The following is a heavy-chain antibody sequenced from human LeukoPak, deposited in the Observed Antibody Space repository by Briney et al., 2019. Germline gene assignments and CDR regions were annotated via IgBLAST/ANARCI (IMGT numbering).Heavy chain of an antibody. CDR1: GGSISSYY. D-gene: IGHD3-10*01. Sequence: PSETLSLTCTVSGGSISSYYWSWIRQPPGKGLEWIGSIYYSGSTYYNPSLKSRVTISVDTSKNQFSLKLSSVTAADTAVYYCASGLLWFGELFAQFDYWGQGTLVTVSS. J-gene: IGHJ4*02. CDR3: ASGLLWFGELFAQFDY. CDR2: IYYSGST. V-gene: IGHV4-39*01.